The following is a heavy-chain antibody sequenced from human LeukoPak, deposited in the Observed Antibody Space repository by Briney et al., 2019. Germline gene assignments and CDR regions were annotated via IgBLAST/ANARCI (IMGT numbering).Heavy chain of an antibody. Sequence: GGSLRLSCAASGFTFSSYSMNWVRQAPGKGLEWVSSISSSSSSYIYYADSVKGRFTISRDKAKNSLYLQMNSLRAEDTAIYYCAREGMVATFDYWGQGTLVTVSS. J-gene: IGHJ4*02. V-gene: IGHV3-21*01. CDR3: AREGMVATFDY. CDR1: GFTFSSYS. D-gene: IGHD5-12*01. CDR2: ISSSSSSYI.